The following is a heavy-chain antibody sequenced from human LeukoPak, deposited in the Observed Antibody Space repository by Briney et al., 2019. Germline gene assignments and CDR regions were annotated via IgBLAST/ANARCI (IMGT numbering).Heavy chain of an antibody. CDR2: IWYDGSNK. J-gene: IGHJ4*02. D-gene: IGHD1-26*01. Sequence: GGSLRLSCAASGFTFSSYGMHWVRQAPGKGLEWVAVIWYDGSNKYYADSVKGRFTISRDNSKNTLYLQTNSLRAEDTAVYYCARDPRGLVGAQWGQGTLVTVSS. V-gene: IGHV3-33*01. CDR1: GFTFSSYG. CDR3: ARDPRGLVGAQ.